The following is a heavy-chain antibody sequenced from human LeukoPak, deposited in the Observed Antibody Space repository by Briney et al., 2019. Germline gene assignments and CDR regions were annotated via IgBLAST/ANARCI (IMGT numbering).Heavy chain of an antibody. CDR1: GGSISSGSYY. CDR3: ARTYYYDSSGSMTGPFDY. D-gene: IGHD3-22*01. Sequence: KSSETLSLTCTVSGGSISSGSYYWSWIRQPAGKGLEWIGRIYTSGSTNYNPSLKSRVTISVDTSKNQFSLKLSSVTAADTAVYYCARTYYYDSSGSMTGPFDYWGQGTLVTVSS. CDR2: IYTSGST. V-gene: IGHV4-61*02. J-gene: IGHJ4*02.